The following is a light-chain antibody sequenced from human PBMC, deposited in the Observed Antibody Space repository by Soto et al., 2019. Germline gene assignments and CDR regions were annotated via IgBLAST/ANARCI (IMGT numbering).Light chain of an antibody. Sequence: IQLTQSPSTLSASVGDRVTITCRASQSISTWLAWYQQKPGKAPKLLIYKASGLESGVPSRFSGSGSGTDFTLTISSLRPDDFATYYCQQYNTYSRTFGQGTRLEIK. J-gene: IGKJ5*01. V-gene: IGKV1-5*03. CDR2: KAS. CDR1: QSISTW. CDR3: QQYNTYSRT.